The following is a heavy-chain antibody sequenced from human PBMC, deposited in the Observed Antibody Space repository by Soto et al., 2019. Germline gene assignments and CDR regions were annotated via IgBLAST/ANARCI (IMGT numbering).Heavy chain of an antibody. CDR2: ISTSGTST. CDR3: ARDRVLFRAEFDS. CDR1: GFTFSNHY. D-gene: IGHD3-3*01. Sequence: QMHLVESGGGLVKPGGSLRLSCEASGFTFSNHYMAWIRQAPGKGLEWVSYISTSGTSTFYADSVKGRFTIPRDNAKDSLLLKMNSLRADDTAVYFCARDRVLFRAEFDSWGQGTLVTVAS. J-gene: IGHJ4*02. V-gene: IGHV3-11*01.